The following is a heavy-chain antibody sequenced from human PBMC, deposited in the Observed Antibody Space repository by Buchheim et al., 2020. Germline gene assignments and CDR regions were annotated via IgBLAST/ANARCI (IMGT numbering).Heavy chain of an antibody. CDR3: AKDLSTVGATTLDY. J-gene: IGHJ4*02. V-gene: IGHV3-30*18. Sequence: QVQLAESGGGVVQPGRSLRLSCAASGFTFSSYGMHWVRQAPGKGLEWVAVISYDGSNKYYADSVKGRFTISRDNSKNTLYLQMNSLRAEDTAVYYCAKDLSTVGATTLDYWGQGTL. D-gene: IGHD1-26*01. CDR2: ISYDGSNK. CDR1: GFTFSSYG.